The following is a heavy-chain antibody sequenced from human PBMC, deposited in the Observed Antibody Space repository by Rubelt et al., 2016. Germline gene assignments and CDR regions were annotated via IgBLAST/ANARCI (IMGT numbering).Heavy chain of an antibody. V-gene: IGHV3-30*02. J-gene: IGHJ4*02. Sequence: QAPGKGLEWVAVVRFDGTKTYYADSVKGRFTLSRDFPKNTLHLQMSSLRDEDTAVYYCAKEGSIADDYWGQGTLVTVSS. D-gene: IGHD6-6*01. CDR3: AKEGSIADDY. CDR2: VRFDGTKT.